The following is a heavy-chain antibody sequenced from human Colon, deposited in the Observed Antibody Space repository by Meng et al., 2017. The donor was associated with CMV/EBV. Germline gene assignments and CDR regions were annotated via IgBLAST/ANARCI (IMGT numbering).Heavy chain of an antibody. V-gene: IGHV4-39*07. CDR2: IYYSGST. Sequence: TVSGGSISSSNYYWGWIRQPPGKGLEWIGSIYYSGSTYYNPSLKSRVTISVDTSKNQFSLKLSSVTAADTAVYFCARGTPWTHYYFDYWGQGTLVTVSS. D-gene: IGHD3/OR15-3a*01. J-gene: IGHJ4*02. CDR3: ARGTPWTHYYFDY. CDR1: GGSISSSNYY.